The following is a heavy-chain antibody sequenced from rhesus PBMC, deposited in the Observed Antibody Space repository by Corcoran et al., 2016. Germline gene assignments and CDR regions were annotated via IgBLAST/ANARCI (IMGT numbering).Heavy chain of an antibody. J-gene: IGHJ4*01. CDR3: ARGSPPGY. CDR2: IYGSSTST. V-gene: IGHV4S10*01. CDR1: GGPISDSYR. Sequence: QVQLQESGPGVVKPSETLPLTCAVPGGPISDSYRWSWLRQPPGQGLEWIGYIYGSSTSTNYNPSLKSRVTISKDTSKNQFSLKLRSVTAADTAVYYCARGSPPGYWGQGVLVIVSS.